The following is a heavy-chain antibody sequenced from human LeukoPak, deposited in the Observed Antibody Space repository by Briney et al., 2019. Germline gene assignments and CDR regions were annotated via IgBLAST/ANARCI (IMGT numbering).Heavy chain of an antibody. Sequence: SETLSLTCTVSGGSISSSSYYWAWIRQPPGKGLEWIGSIYYSGSTYYNPSLRSRVTISVDTSKNQFSLKLSSVTAADTAVYYCARGTGPRLGYYYMDVWGKGTTVTVSS. CDR2: IYYSGST. V-gene: IGHV4-39*07. CDR3: ARGTGPRLGYYYMDV. D-gene: IGHD1-14*01. CDR1: GGSISSSSYY. J-gene: IGHJ6*03.